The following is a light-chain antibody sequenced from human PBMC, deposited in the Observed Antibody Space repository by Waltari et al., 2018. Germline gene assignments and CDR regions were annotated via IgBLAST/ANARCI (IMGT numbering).Light chain of an antibody. Sequence: EIMLTQSPATLSLSPEERATLSCRASQTVRTYLAWYQQKPGQAPRLLIFDASSRATGIPAKFSGSGSGTDFTLTVSNLEPEDFAVYYCQQRANWPYTFGQGTRVEI. V-gene: IGKV3-11*01. CDR2: DAS. J-gene: IGKJ2*01. CDR3: QQRANWPYT. CDR1: QTVRTY.